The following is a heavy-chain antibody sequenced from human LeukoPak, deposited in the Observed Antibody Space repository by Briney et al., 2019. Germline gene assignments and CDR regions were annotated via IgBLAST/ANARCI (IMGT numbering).Heavy chain of an antibody. J-gene: IGHJ6*03. CDR3: AKDRYGYYYYMDV. CDR2: ISWDGGST. D-gene: IGHD1-1*01. Sequence: GGSLRLSCAASGFTFDDYAMHWVRQAPGKGLEWVSLISWDGGSTYYADSVKGRFAISRDNSKNSLYLQMNSLRAEDTALYYCAKDRYGYYYYMDVWGKGTTVTVSS. V-gene: IGHV3-43D*03. CDR1: GFTFDDYA.